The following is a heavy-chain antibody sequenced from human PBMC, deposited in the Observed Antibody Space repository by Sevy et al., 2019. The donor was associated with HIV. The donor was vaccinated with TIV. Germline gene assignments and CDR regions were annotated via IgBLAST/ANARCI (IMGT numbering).Heavy chain of an antibody. D-gene: IGHD4-17*01. CDR3: SRDGGTLTTPGAFDI. J-gene: IGHJ3*02. CDR1: GGSISSGIYS. Sequence: SETLSLTCAVSGGSISSGIYSWNWIRQPPGKGLEWIGYIYHTGNTYNPSLKSRVTISVDTSKNQFSLEMNSVTAADTAIYYCSRDGGTLTTPGAFDIWGQGTMVTVSS. CDR2: IYHTGNT. V-gene: IGHV4-30-2*01.